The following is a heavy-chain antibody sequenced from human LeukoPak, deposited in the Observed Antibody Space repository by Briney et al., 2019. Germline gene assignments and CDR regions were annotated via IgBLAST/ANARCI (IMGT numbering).Heavy chain of an antibody. CDR1: GGTFSSYA. Sequence: SVKVSCKASGGTFSSYAISWVRQAPGQGLEWMGGIIPIFGTANYAQKFQGRVTITTDESTSTAYMELSSLRSEDTAVYCCARDSGIAAAQSGGFMDVWGKGTTVTVSS. CDR2: IIPIFGTA. D-gene: IGHD6-13*01. J-gene: IGHJ6*03. V-gene: IGHV1-69*05. CDR3: ARDSGIAAAQSGGFMDV.